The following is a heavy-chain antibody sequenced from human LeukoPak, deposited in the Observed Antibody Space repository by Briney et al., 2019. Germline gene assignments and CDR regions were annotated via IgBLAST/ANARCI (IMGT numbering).Heavy chain of an antibody. J-gene: IGHJ3*02. D-gene: IGHD2-15*01. CDR2: ISSSGSTI. V-gene: IGHV3-48*03. CDR3: ARDSACDAVDI. CDR1: GFTFSSYE. Sequence: PGGSLRLSCAASGFTFSSYEMNWVRQAPGKGLEWVSYISSSGSTIYYADSVKGRFTISRDNAKNSLYLQMNSLRAEDTAVYYCARDSACDAVDIWGQGTMVTVSS.